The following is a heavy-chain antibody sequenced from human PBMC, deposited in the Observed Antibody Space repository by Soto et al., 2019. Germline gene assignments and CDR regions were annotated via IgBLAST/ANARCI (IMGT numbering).Heavy chain of an antibody. Sequence: AASVKVSCKASGYTFTSYGISWVRQAPGQGLEWMGWISAYNGNTNYAQKLQGRVTMTTDTSTSTAYMELRSLRSDDTAVYYCARDYYGDILTGYYNYYYYYGMDVWGQGTTVTVSS. CDR2: ISAYNGNT. J-gene: IGHJ6*02. D-gene: IGHD3-9*01. CDR3: ARDYYGDILTGYYNYYYYYGMDV. CDR1: GYTFTSYG. V-gene: IGHV1-18*01.